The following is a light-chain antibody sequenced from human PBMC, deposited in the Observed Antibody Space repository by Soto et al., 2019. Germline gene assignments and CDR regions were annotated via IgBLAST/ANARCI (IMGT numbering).Light chain of an antibody. CDR1: SSDVGSYNL. J-gene: IGLJ3*02. CDR2: EGS. Sequence: QSALTQPASVSGSPGQSITISCTGTSSDVGSYNLVSWYQHHPGKAPKLMIYEGSKRPSGVSNRFSGSKSGNPATLTISGLQAEDEADYYCCSYPAKGVFGGGTKLTVL. CDR3: CSYPAKGV. V-gene: IGLV2-23*01.